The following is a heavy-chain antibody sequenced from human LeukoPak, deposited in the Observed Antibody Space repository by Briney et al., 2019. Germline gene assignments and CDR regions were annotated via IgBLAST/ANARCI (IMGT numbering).Heavy chain of an antibody. CDR2: TYYRSKWYN. CDR1: GDSVSSNSAA. Sequence: SQTLSLTCAISGDSVSSNSAAWNWIRQSPSRGLEWLGRTYYRSKWYNDYAVFVKRRITINPDTSKNQFSLQLNSVTPEDTAVYYCARVRDSEQQALVVEYGMDIWGQGTTVTVSS. D-gene: IGHD6-13*01. CDR3: ARVRDSEQQALVVEYGMDI. J-gene: IGHJ6*02. V-gene: IGHV6-1*01.